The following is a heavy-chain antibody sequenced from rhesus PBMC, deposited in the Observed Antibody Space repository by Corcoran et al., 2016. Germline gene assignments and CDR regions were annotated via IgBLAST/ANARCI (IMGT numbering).Heavy chain of an antibody. V-gene: IGHV4-65*02. CDR1: GGSISSTNW. D-gene: IGHD2-39*01. CDR3: AIISYAGDFEF. CDR2: IGGSSGST. Sequence: QVQLQESGPGLVKPSETLSLTCGVSGGSISSTNWWSWIRPPPGKGLGWIGNIGGSSGSTYYNPSLKSRVTISKDTSKNQFSLKLSSVTAADTAVYYCAIISYAGDFEFWGQGALVTVSS. J-gene: IGHJ1*01.